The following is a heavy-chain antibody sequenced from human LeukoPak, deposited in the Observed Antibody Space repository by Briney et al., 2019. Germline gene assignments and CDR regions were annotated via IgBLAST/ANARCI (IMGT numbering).Heavy chain of an antibody. D-gene: IGHD3-10*01. J-gene: IGHJ4*02. CDR3: ARVQVGFGEFFDY. V-gene: IGHV4-39*07. Sequence: SETLSLTCTISGGSIDTYNYYWGWIRQPPGKGLEWIGSIYFDGSTYYNPSLKSRVTISLHTSNNQFSLKLRSVTTADTAVYYCARVQVGFGEFFDYWGQGTLVTVSS. CDR2: IYFDGST. CDR1: GGSIDTYNYY.